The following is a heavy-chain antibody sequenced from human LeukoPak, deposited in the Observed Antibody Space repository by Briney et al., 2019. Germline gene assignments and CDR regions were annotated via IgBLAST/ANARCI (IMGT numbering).Heavy chain of an antibody. CDR2: IYSGGST. J-gene: IGHJ4*02. CDR1: GFTVSSNY. V-gene: IGHV3-66*01. D-gene: IGHD1-26*01. CDR3: ARDHGDSGSPRLDFDY. Sequence: GGSLRLSCAASGFTVSSNYTSWVRQAPGKGRWWVSVIYSGGSTYYADSVKGRFTISRDNSKNTLYLQMNSLRAEDTAVYYCARDHGDSGSPRLDFDYWGQGTLVTVSS.